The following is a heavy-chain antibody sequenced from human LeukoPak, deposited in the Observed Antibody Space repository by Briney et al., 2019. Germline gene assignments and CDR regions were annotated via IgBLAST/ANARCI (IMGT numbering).Heavy chain of an antibody. Sequence: GEPLKISCKGSGYSFTSYWIGWVRQMPGKGLEWMGIIYPGDSDTRYSPSFQGQVTISADKSISTAYLQWSSLKASDTAMYYCARQGRDGYNGEAFDIWGQGTMVTVSS. J-gene: IGHJ3*02. CDR2: IYPGDSDT. CDR3: ARQGRDGYNGEAFDI. CDR1: GYSFTSYW. V-gene: IGHV5-51*01. D-gene: IGHD5-24*01.